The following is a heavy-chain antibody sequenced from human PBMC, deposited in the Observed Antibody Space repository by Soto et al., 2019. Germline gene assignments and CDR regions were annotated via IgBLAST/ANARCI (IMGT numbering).Heavy chain of an antibody. CDR3: AREGSYASTTAFDI. D-gene: IGHD1-26*01. CDR1: GFTVSSNY. CDR2: IYSGGST. V-gene: IGHV3-53*01. Sequence: GGSLRLSCAASGFTVSSNYMSWVRQAPGKGLEWVSVIYSGGSTYYADSVKGRFTISRDNSKNTLYLQMNSLRAEDTAVYYCAREGSYASTTAFDIWGQGTMVTVSS. J-gene: IGHJ3*02.